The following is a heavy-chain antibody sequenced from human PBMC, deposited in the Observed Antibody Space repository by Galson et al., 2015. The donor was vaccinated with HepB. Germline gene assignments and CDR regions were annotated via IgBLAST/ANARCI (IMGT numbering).Heavy chain of an antibody. CDR1: GYSFTSYW. CDR2: MYPSHSDI. V-gene: IGHV5-51*01. D-gene: IGHD3-22*01. CDR3: VTTNYDWRACTTYYFDS. J-gene: IGHJ4*02. Sequence: QSGAAVKRPGESLSISCKGFGYSFTSYWIGWVRQMPGKGLEWMGIMYPSHSDIKYSPSFQGQVTISADNSISTAYLQWSSLKASDTAIYYCVTTNYDWRACTTYYFDSWGQGTLVTVSS.